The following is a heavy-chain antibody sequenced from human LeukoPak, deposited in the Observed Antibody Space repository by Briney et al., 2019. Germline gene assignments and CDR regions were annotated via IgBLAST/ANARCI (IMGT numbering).Heavy chain of an antibody. D-gene: IGHD4-17*01. CDR2: IYPGDSDT. CDR1: GYTFTSYW. J-gene: IGHJ4*02. V-gene: IGHV5-51*01. Sequence: GESLKISCKGSGYTFTSYWLGWVRQMPGKGLEGMGIIYPGDSDTRYSPSFQGQVTISADKSISTAFLQWSSLKASDTAMYYCARSRDYGTDYYFDYWGQGTLVTVSS. CDR3: ARSRDYGTDYYFDY.